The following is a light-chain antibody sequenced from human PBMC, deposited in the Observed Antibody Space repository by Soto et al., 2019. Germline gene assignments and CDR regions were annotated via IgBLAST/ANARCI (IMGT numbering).Light chain of an antibody. V-gene: IGKV1-5*03. CDR2: KAS. CDR3: QQYGSYSPGT. Sequence: DIQMTQSPSTLSASVGDRVTITCRASQSIGSWLAWYQQKPGKAPKLLIYKASSLESGVPSRFSGSGSGTEFTLTISSLQPDDFASYYCQQYGSYSPGTFGQGTKVAIK. CDR1: QSIGSW. J-gene: IGKJ1*01.